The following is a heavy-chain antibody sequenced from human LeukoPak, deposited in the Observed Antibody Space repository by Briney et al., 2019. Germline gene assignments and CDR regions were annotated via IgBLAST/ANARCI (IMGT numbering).Heavy chain of an antibody. CDR2: TYFRSKWYN. D-gene: IGHD7-27*01. Sequence: SQTLSLTCAISGDSVSSNNAAWSWIRQSPSRGLEWLGRTYFRSKWYNDYAVSVKSRISINADTSKNQFSLQLNSVTPEDTAVYYCAKGWGFDCWGQGTLVTVSS. CDR1: GDSVSSNNAA. CDR3: AKGWGFDC. J-gene: IGHJ4*02. V-gene: IGHV6-1*01.